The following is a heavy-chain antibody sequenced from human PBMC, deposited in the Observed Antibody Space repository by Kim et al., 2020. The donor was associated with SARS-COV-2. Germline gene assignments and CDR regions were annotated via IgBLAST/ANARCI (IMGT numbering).Heavy chain of an antibody. CDR1: GDSISSSSYY. CDR2: IYYSGST. V-gene: IGHV4-39*01. Sequence: ETLSLTCTVSGDSISSSSYYWGWIRQPPGKGLEWIGSIYYSGSTYYNPSLKSRVTISVDTSKNQFSLKLSSVTAADTAVYFCARLVGEYCSGGSCFRGDDAFDIWGQGTMVTVSS. CDR3: ARLVGEYCSGGSCFRGDDAFDI. J-gene: IGHJ3*02. D-gene: IGHD2-15*01.